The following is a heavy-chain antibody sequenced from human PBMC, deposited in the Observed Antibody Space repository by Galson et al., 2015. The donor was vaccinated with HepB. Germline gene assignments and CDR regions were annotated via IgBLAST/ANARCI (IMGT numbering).Heavy chain of an antibody. CDR3: ARGRSHAY. CDR2: ITSRSSYI. V-gene: IGHV3-21*04. D-gene: IGHD6-13*01. Sequence: SLRLSCAASGFTLSRYSMNWVRQAPGKGLEWVSSITSRSSYIFYADSVKGRFTISRDDARNSLYLQMNSLRAEDTAVYYCARGRSHAYWGQGTLVTVSS. CDR1: GFTLSRYS. J-gene: IGHJ4*02.